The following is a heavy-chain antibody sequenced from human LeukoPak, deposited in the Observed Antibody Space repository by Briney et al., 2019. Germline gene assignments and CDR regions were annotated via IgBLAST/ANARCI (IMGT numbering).Heavy chain of an antibody. CDR2: VYYSGST. CDR1: GGSISSYY. V-gene: IGHV4-59*01. CDR3: ARRRHSSPYYYYYYMDV. D-gene: IGHD6-13*01. Sequence: SETLSFTCTVSGGSISSYYWSWIRQPPGKGLEWIGYVYYSGSTNYNPSLKSRVTISVDTSKNQFSLKLSSVTAADTAVYYCARRRHSSPYYYYYYMDVWGKGTTVTVSS. J-gene: IGHJ6*03.